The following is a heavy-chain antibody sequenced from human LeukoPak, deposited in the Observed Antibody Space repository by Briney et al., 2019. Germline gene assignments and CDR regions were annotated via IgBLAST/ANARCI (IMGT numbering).Heavy chain of an antibody. Sequence: ASVKVSCKVSGYTLTELSMHWVRQAPGKGLEWMGGFDPEDGETIYAQKFQGRVTITEDTSTDTAYMELSSLRSEDTAVYYCATPDPIVVVPAAITGYYYYMDVWGKGTTVTVSS. D-gene: IGHD2-2*02. V-gene: IGHV1-24*01. J-gene: IGHJ6*03. CDR2: FDPEDGET. CDR1: GYTLTELS. CDR3: ATPDPIVVVPAAITGYYYYMDV.